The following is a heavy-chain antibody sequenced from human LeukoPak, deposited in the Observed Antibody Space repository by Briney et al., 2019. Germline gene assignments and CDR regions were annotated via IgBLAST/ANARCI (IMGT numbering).Heavy chain of an antibody. D-gene: IGHD3-10*01. V-gene: IGHV1-2*02. J-gene: IGHJ4*02. Sequence: ASVKVSCKASGYTFTGYYMHRVRQAPGQGLEWMGWINPNSGGTNYAQKFQGRVTMTRDTSISTAYMELSRLRSDDTAVYYCARGFFGSGSYYDYWGQGTLVTVSS. CDR1: GYTFTGYY. CDR2: INPNSGGT. CDR3: ARGFFGSGSYYDY.